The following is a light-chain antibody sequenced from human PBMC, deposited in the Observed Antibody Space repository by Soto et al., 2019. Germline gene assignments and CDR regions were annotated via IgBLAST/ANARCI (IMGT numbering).Light chain of an antibody. Sequence: VVMTQSPGTLSVSPGEGVTLACSASPSVGNNLAWYQQKPGQAPMLLIFGASTRVTGIPARFSGSGSGTEFTLTITSLQSEDFAVYYCQQYNNWPEYTFGQGPKLYIK. J-gene: IGKJ2*01. CDR3: QQYNNWPEYT. CDR2: GAS. V-gene: IGKV3-15*01. CDR1: PSVGNN.